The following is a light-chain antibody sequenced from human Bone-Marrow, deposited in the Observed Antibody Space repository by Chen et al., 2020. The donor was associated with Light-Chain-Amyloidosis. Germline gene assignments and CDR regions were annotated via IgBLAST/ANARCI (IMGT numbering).Light chain of an antibody. Sequence: SYVLTQPSSVSVAPGQTATIACGGNNIGSTSVHWYQQTPGQAPLLGVYDDSDRPAGIPERVSGSNSGNTATLTISRVEAGEEADYYCQVWERSSDRPVFGGGTKLTVL. CDR2: DDS. J-gene: IGLJ3*02. V-gene: IGLV3-21*02. CDR3: QVWERSSDRPV. CDR1: NIGSTS.